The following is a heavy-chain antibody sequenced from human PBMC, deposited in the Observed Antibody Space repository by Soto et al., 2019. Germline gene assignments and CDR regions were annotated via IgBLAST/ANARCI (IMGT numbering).Heavy chain of an antibody. Sequence: QPPGRGLEWVGTLFSGSTYSSPSLKSRVSISLDTSKNQVSLKLSSVAAADTAIYYCATTRRTTVTGSFDRWAQGPLGTGSS. J-gene: IGHJ5*02. D-gene: IGHD1-1*01. V-gene: IGHV4-39*01. CDR3: ATTRRTTVTGSFDR. CDR2: LFSGST.